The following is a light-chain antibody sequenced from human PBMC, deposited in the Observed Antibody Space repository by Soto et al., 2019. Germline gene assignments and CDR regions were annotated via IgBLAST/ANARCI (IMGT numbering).Light chain of an antibody. V-gene: IGKV1-5*03. Sequence: DIQMTQSPSTLSASVGDRVSITCRASQSISRQLAWYQQKPGKAPKLLIHQASNLETGVPSRFTGSGSGTDITLNISSLPPDDFATDYGLQYQSYWTFGKGTKVDVK. CDR2: QAS. CDR1: QSISRQ. CDR3: LQYQSYWT. J-gene: IGKJ1*01.